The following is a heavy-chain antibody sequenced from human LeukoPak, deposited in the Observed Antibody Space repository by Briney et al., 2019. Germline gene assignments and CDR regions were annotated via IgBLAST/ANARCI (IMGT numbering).Heavy chain of an antibody. CDR2: IYYSGST. J-gene: IGHJ4*02. CDR1: GGSISSGDYY. V-gene: IGHV4-30-4*01. Sequence: SETLSLTCTVSGGSISSGDYYWSWIRQPPGKGLGRIGYIYYSGSTYYNPSLKSRVTISVDTSKNQFSLKLSSVTAADTAVYYCARNNYGDSHFDYWGQGTLVTVSS. CDR3: ARNNYGDSHFDY. D-gene: IGHD4-17*01.